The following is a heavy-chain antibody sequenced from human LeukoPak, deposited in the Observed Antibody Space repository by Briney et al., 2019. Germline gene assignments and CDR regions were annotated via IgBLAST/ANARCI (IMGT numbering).Heavy chain of an antibody. V-gene: IGHV3-33*01. CDR2: IWYDGSNK. D-gene: IGHD3-22*01. CDR1: GFTFSSYG. Sequence: PGGSLRLSCAASGFTFSSYGMHWVRQAPGKGLEWVAVIWYDGSNKYYADSVKGRFTISRDNSKNTLYLQMNSLRAEDTAVYYCARTGTYYYDSSGYLRMSYYYYGMDVWGQGTTVTVSS. CDR3: ARTGTYYYDSSGYLRMSYYYYGMDV. J-gene: IGHJ6*02.